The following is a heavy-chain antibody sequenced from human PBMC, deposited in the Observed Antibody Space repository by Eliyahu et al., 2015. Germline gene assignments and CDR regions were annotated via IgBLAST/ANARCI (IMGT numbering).Heavy chain of an antibody. CDR1: GYSFTTYW. CDR3: ARFGGGYCRSSSCYAFAP. J-gene: IGHJ5*02. Sequence: EVQLVQSGAEVKKPGESLKISCKTSGYSFTTYWIGWVRQMPGKGLEWMGIIFPGDSDTMYSPSFQGQVTISVDKAISTAYLEWSSLKASDTAMYYCARFGGGYCRSSSCYAFAPWGQGTLVTVSS. D-gene: IGHD2-2*01. CDR2: IFPGDSDT. V-gene: IGHV5-51*01.